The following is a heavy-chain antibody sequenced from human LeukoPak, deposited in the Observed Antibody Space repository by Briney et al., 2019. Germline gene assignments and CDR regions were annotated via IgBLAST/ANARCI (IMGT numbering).Heavy chain of an antibody. CDR1: GGTFSSYA. Sequence: SVKVSCKGSGGTFSSYAISWVRQAPGQGLEWMGRIIPIFGIANYAQKFQGRVTITPDKSTSTAYMELSSLRSEDTAVYYCARSIVVVPAAIDPGAPDLPQEFYGMDVWGQGTTVTVSS. CDR3: ARSIVVVPAAIDPGAPDLPQEFYGMDV. V-gene: IGHV1-69*04. D-gene: IGHD2-2*02. CDR2: IIPIFGIA. J-gene: IGHJ6*02.